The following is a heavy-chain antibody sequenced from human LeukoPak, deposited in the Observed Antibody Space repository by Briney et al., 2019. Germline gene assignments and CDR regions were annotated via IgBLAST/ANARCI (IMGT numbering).Heavy chain of an antibody. CDR3: AREYSGRKKTYHFDY. J-gene: IGHJ4*02. CDR2: IYYSGST. CDR1: GGSISSYY. V-gene: IGHV4-59*01. Sequence: SETLSLTCTVSGGSISSYYWSWLRQPPGKGLEWLGYIYYSGSTNYNPSLKSRVTISVDTSKNQFSLKLSSVTAADTAVYYCAREYSGRKKTYHFDYWGQGTLVTVSS. D-gene: IGHD1-26*01.